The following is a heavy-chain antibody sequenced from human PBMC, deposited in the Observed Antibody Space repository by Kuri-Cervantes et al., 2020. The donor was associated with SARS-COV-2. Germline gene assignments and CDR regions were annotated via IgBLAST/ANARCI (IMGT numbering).Heavy chain of an antibody. CDR1: RDTFRYYA. V-gene: IGHV1-69*06. Sequence: SVKVSCKASRDTFRYYAISWVRQAPGQGLEWMGGIIPIFGTANYAQKFQGRVTITADKSTSTAYTELSSLRSEDTAVYYCARDLYYYDSSGPEGYYYYGMDVWGQGTTVTVSS. CDR2: IIPIFGTA. D-gene: IGHD3-22*01. J-gene: IGHJ6*02. CDR3: ARDLYYYDSSGPEGYYYYGMDV.